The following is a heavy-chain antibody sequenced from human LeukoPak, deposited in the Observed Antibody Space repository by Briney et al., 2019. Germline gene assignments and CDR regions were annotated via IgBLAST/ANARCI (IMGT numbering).Heavy chain of an antibody. CDR3: CGSMVREGVDY. Sequence: PSESLSLTCTVSGGSISSYYWSWIRQPPEKGLEWIGYIYYSGSTNYNPSLKSRVTISVDTSKNQFSLKLSSVTAADTAVYYCCGSMVREGVDYWGQGTLVTVSS. CDR2: IYYSGST. J-gene: IGHJ4*02. D-gene: IGHD3-10*01. V-gene: IGHV4-59*08. CDR1: GGSISSYY.